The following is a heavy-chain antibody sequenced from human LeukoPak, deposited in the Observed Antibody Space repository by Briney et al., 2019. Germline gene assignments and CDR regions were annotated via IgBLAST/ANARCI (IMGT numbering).Heavy chain of an antibody. V-gene: IGHV4-34*01. CDR1: GGSFSGYY. J-gene: IGHJ5*02. D-gene: IGHD1-26*01. CDR2: INHSGST. CDR3: AREATSGIEDWFDP. Sequence: TSETLSLTCAVYGGSFSGYYWSWIRQPPGKGLEWIGEINHSGSTNYNSSLKSRVTISVDTSKNQFSLKLSSVTAADTAVYYCAREATSGIEDWFDPWGQGTLVTVSS.